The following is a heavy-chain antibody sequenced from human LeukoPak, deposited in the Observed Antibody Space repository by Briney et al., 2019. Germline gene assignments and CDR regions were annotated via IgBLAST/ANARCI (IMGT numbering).Heavy chain of an antibody. CDR2: IIPILGIA. D-gene: IGHD3-22*01. CDR1: GGSFSSYA. V-gene: IGHV1-69*04. CDR3: ARDRYYYDSSGYPITYYFDY. Sequence: SVKVSCKASGGSFSSYAFSWLRQAPGQGLEWMGRIIPILGIANYAQKFQGRVTITADKSTSTAYMELSSLRSEDTAVYYCARDRYYYDSSGYPITYYFDYWGQGTLVTVSS. J-gene: IGHJ4*02.